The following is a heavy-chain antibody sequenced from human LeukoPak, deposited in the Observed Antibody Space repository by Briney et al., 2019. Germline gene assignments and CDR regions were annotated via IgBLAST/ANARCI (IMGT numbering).Heavy chain of an antibody. V-gene: IGHV4-59*01. CDR1: GASISSSY. CDR2: IQHSDI. Sequence: PSETLSLTCAVSGASISSSYWSWIRQPPGKGLEYIGYIQHSDINYNPSLKSRATMTLDTSKNQFSLKLTSVTAADTAIYYCTKVLRGYSDYGDWGQGTLVTVSS. D-gene: IGHD5-12*01. J-gene: IGHJ4*02. CDR3: TKVLRGYSDYGD.